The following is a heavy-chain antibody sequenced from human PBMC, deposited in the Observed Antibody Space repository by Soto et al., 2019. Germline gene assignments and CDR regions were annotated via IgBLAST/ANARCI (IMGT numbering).Heavy chain of an antibody. V-gene: IGHV1-69*12. CDR1: GGTFSSYA. CDR3: ARNFRTVPAAMGNGMDV. Sequence: QVQLVQSGAEVKKPGSSVKVSCKASGGTFSSYAISWVRQAPGQGLEWMGGIIPIFGTANYAQKFQGRVTITADEYTSTAYMELSSLRSEDTAVYYCARNFRTVPAAMGNGMDVWGQGTTVTVSS. J-gene: IGHJ6*02. D-gene: IGHD2-2*01. CDR2: IIPIFGTA.